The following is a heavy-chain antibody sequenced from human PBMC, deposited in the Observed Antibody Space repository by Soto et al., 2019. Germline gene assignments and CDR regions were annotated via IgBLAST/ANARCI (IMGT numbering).Heavy chain of an antibody. D-gene: IGHD3-16*01. Sequence: ASVKVSCKASGYTFSDFDINWLRQAAGQGPEWMGWMNAKSGDTVSAQRLQGKFNMTWDTSLSTADMEVGSLTSDDAAIYYCARGHPFNYAGFDVWGQGTTVTVSS. V-gene: IGHV1-8*01. CDR3: ARGHPFNYAGFDV. J-gene: IGHJ6*02. CDR2: MNAKSGDT. CDR1: GYTFSDFD.